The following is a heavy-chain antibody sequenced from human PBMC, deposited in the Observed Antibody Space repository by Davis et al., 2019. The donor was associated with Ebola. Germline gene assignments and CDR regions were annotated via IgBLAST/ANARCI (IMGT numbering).Heavy chain of an antibody. V-gene: IGHV1-69*13. CDR3: AREARGYDSPFDL. CDR1: GGTFTDYA. J-gene: IGHJ4*02. Sequence: SVKVSCKASGGTFTDYAFSWVRQAPGQGLEWVGGVIPMSGRSYYNYKFQGRITVTADGSTSTAYMDLSSLKSEDSAVYYCAREARGYDSPFDLWGQGTLVTVSS. D-gene: IGHD5-12*01. CDR2: VIPMSGRS.